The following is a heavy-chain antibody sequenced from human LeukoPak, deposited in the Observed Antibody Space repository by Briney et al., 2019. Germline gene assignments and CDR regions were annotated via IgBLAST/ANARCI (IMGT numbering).Heavy chain of an antibody. CDR1: AFTFNNYA. V-gene: IGHV3-30-3*01. D-gene: IGHD2-2*01. J-gene: IGHJ2*01. Sequence: GGSLRLSCAASAFTFNNYAMHWVRQAPGKGLEWVAAISYDGSNKYYADSVKGQFTISRDNSKNTLYLQMNSLRAEDTAVYYCARGKGCSSTSCPGGYFDLWGRGTLVTVSS. CDR2: ISYDGSNK. CDR3: ARGKGCSSTSCPGGYFDL.